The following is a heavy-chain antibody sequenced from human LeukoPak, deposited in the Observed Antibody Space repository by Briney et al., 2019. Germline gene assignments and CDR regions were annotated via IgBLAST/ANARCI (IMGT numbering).Heavy chain of an antibody. CDR1: GFTFSSYW. D-gene: IGHD4-17*01. V-gene: IGHV3-7*01. J-gene: IGHJ4*02. CDR2: IKQDGSEK. Sequence: GSLRLSCAASGFTFSSYWMSWVRQAPGKGLEWVANIKQDGSEKYYVDSVKGRFTISRDNAKNSLYLQMNSLRAEDTAVYYCARDGGDYGDYGSLYWGQGTLVTVSS. CDR3: ARDGGDYGDYGSLY.